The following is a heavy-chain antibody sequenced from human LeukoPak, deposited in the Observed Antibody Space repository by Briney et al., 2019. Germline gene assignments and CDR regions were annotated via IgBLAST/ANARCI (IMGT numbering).Heavy chain of an antibody. J-gene: IGHJ3*02. V-gene: IGHV1-69*06. D-gene: IGHD3-10*01. Sequence: SVKVSCKASGGTFSNYAISWVRQAPGQGLEWMGGIIPIFDTANYAQKFQGRATITAHKSMSTAYMELSSLRSEDTAVYYCARGMVRGVIGGGVFDIWGQGTMVTVSS. CDR2: IIPIFDTA. CDR3: ARGMVRGVIGGGVFDI. CDR1: GGTFSNYA.